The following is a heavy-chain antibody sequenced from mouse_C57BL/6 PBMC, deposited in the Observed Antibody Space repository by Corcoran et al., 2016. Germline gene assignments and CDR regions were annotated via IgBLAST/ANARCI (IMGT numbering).Heavy chain of an antibody. CDR1: GYTFTSYW. V-gene: IGHV1-53*01. D-gene: IGHD2-1*01. CDR3: ARSPYGNPWFAY. Sequence: QVQLQQPGTELVKPGASVNLSCKASGYTFTSYWMHWVKQRPGQGLEWIGNINPSNGGTNYNEKFKSKATLTVDKYSSTAYMQLSSLTSEDSAVYYCARSPYGNPWFAYWGQGTLVTVSA. CDR2: INPSNGGT. J-gene: IGHJ3*01.